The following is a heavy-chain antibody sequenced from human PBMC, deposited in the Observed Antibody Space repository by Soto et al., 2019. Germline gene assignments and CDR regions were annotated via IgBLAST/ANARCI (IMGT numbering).Heavy chain of an antibody. CDR3: ASGATTVVTQYGFYGMDV. D-gene: IGHD4-17*01. J-gene: IGHJ6*02. V-gene: IGHV5-10-1*01. CDR1: GYSFTSYW. CDR2: IDPSYSYT. Sequence: GESLKISCKGSGYSFTSYWISWVRQMPGKGLEWMGRIDPSYSYTNYSPSFQGHVTISADKSISTAYLQWSSLKASDTAMYYCASGATTVVTQYGFYGMDVWGQGTTVTVSS.